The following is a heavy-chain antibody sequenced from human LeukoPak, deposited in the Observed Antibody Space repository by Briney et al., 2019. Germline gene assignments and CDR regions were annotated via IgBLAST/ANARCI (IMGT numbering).Heavy chain of an antibody. CDR3: AREGEYYFDY. Sequence: GGSLRLSCAASGFTFDSFSMNWVRQAPGKGLEWVSSISTSSRHIYHADSVKGRFTISRDNGKNTLYLQMNSLRAEDTAVYYCAREGEYYFDYWGQGTLVTVSS. CDR2: ISTSSRHI. J-gene: IGHJ4*02. CDR1: GFTFDSFS. D-gene: IGHD2-21*01. V-gene: IGHV3-21*01.